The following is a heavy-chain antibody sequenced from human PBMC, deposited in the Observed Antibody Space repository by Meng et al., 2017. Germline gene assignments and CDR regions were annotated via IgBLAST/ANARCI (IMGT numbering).Heavy chain of an antibody. J-gene: IGHJ3*02. D-gene: IGHD3-16*01. CDR1: GFTFSSYW. Sequence: GESLKISCAASGFTFSSYWMSWVRQAPGKGLEWVSSISSSSSYIYYADSVKGRFTISRDNAKNSLYLQMNSLRAEDTAVYYCARDRKDDYVWGRRDAFDIWGQGTMVTVSS. V-gene: IGHV3-21*01. CDR2: ISSSSSYI. CDR3: ARDRKDDYVWGRRDAFDI.